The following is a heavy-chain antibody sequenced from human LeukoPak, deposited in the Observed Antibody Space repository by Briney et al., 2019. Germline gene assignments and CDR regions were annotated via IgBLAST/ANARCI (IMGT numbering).Heavy chain of an antibody. CDR2: ISAYNGNT. CDR3: ARAGSGSGWYFDY. V-gene: IGHV1-18*01. D-gene: IGHD6-19*01. J-gene: IGHJ4*02. Sequence: GASVTVSCKASGYTFTTYGISWVRQAPGQGLEWMGWISAYNGNTNYAQKLLDRVTMTTDTSTTTAYMELRGLRFNDTAVYYRARAGSGSGWYFDYWGQGTLVTVSS. CDR1: GYTFTTYG.